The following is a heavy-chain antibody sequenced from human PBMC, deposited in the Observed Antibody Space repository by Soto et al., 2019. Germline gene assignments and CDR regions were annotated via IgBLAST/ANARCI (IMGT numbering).Heavy chain of an antibody. Sequence: GSLRLSCAASGFTFSSYAMSWVRQAPGKGLEWVSAISGSGGSTYYADSVKGRFTISRDNSKNTLYLQMNSLRAEDTAVYYCAKLRYFDWLREPFDYWGQGTLVTVSS. CDR2: ISGSGGST. CDR1: GFTFSSYA. CDR3: AKLRYFDWLREPFDY. V-gene: IGHV3-23*01. D-gene: IGHD3-9*01. J-gene: IGHJ4*02.